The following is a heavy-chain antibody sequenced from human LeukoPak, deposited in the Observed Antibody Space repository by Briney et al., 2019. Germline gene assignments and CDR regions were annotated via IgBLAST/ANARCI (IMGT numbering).Heavy chain of an antibody. V-gene: IGHV4-39*07. Sequence: SETLSLTCTVSGGSISSSSYYWGWMRQPPGKGLEWIGSIYYSGSTYYNPSLKSRVTISVDTSKNQFSLKLSSVTAADTAVYYCAREIKSYYYYGMDVWGQGTTVTVSS. CDR2: IYYSGST. J-gene: IGHJ6*02. CDR3: AREIKSYYYYGMDV. CDR1: GGSISSSSYY.